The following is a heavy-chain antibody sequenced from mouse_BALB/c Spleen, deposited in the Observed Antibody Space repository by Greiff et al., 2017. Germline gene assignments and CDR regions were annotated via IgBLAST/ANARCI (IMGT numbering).Heavy chain of an antibody. CDR2: ISSGGGST. J-gene: IGHJ4*01. CDR3: ARHGLGAMDY. CDR1: GFAFSSYD. V-gene: IGHV5-12-1*01. Sequence: EVMLVESGGGLVKPGGSLKLSCAASGFAFSSYDMSWVRQTPEKRLEWVAYISSGGGSTYYPDTVKGRFTISRDNAKNTLYLQMSSLKSEDTAMYYCARHGLGAMDYWGQGTSVTVSS.